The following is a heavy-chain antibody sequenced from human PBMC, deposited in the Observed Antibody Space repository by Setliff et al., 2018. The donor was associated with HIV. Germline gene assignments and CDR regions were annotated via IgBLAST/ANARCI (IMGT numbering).Heavy chain of an antibody. J-gene: IGHJ4*02. CDR3: ERGGQSSGYGIEY. CDR2: IYTDGTI. D-gene: IGHD5-12*01. CDR1: GGSISSGNFY. Sequence: SETLSLTCTVSGGSISSGNFYWGWTRQPAGKGLEWIGHIYTDGTIKFNPSLKSRLSISLDTSKNQFYLNLNSVTAADTAIYYCERGGQSSGYGIEYWGQGKLVTVSS. V-gene: IGHV4-61*09.